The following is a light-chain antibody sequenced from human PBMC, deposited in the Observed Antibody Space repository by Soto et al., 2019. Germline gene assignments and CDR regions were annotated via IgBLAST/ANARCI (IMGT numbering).Light chain of an antibody. V-gene: IGKV3-15*01. CDR1: QSVSRN. CDR2: SAS. Sequence: EIEMTQSPATLSVSPGERATLSCRASQSVSRNLAWYQQKPGQAPRLLIYSASTRATGVPARFSGTGSGTEFTLSISSLQSEDFALYYCQQYNNWPPLTFGGGTKVEIK. CDR3: QQYNNWPPLT. J-gene: IGKJ4*01.